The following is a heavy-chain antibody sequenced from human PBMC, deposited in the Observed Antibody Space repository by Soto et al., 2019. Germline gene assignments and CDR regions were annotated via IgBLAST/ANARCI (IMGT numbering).Heavy chain of an antibody. V-gene: IGHV4-31*03. D-gene: IGHD2-15*01. CDR3: ARGHCSGGSCYVGPYWFDP. CDR2: IYYSGST. Sequence: PSETLSLTCTVSGGSISGGGYYWSWIRQHPGKGLEWIGYIYYSGSTYYNPSLKSRVTISVDTSKSQFSLKLSSVTAADTAVYYCARGHCSGGSCYVGPYWFDPWGQGTLVTVSS. CDR1: GGSISGGGYY. J-gene: IGHJ5*02.